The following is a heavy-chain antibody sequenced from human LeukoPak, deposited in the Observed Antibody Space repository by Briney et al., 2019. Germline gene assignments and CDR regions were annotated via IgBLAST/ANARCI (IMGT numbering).Heavy chain of an antibody. D-gene: IGHD1-26*01. J-gene: IGHJ4*02. CDR2: ISGSSSYI. Sequence: GGSLRLSCAASGFTFSSYTMKWVRQAPGKGLEWVSSISGSSSYIYYADSVKGRFTISRDNAKNSLFLQMNSLRAEDTGVYYCAREGVPGATAHHYDYWGQGSLVTVSS. CDR3: AREGVPGATAHHYDY. V-gene: IGHV3-21*01. CDR1: GFTFSSYT.